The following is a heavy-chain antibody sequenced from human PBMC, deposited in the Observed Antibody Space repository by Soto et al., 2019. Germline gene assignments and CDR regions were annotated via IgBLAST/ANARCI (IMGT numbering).Heavy chain of an antibody. CDR2: IYYSGST. CDR3: SRSTLRVTSYYYYYMDV. Sequence: PSETLSLTCTVSGGSISSYYWSWIRQPPGKGLEWIGYIYYSGSTNYNPSLKSRVTISVDTSKNQFSLKLSSVTAADTAVYYCSRSTLRVTSYYYYYMDVWGTGTTVTVSS. CDR1: GGSISSYY. D-gene: IGHD4-17*01. J-gene: IGHJ6*03. V-gene: IGHV4-59*01.